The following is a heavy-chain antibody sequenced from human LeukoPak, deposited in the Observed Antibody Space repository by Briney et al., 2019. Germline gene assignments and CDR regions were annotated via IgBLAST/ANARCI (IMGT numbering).Heavy chain of an antibody. CDR2: ISYDGSNK. D-gene: IGHD5-18*01. Sequence: GRSLRLSCAASGFTFSSYAMHWVRQAPGKGLEWVAVISYDGSNKYYADSVKGRFTISRDNSKNTLYLQMNSLRAEDTAVYYCARSGYSYGYSLDYYYGMDVWGQGTTVTVSS. CDR1: GFTFSSYA. V-gene: IGHV3-30*04. J-gene: IGHJ6*02. CDR3: ARSGYSYGYSLDYYYGMDV.